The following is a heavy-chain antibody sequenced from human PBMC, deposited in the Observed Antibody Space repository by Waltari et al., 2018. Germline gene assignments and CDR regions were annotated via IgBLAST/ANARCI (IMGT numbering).Heavy chain of an antibody. CDR2: VYYGGGT. Sequence: QVQLQESGPGLVKPSETLSLTCGVSGYSISSGYYWGWIRQPPGRGLEWIASVYYGGGTYTNPALTRRVAIQVDTSKNQVSLKLTSVTAADTALYYCARGYCSSPSCYTPHYYNGMDVWSQGTTVTVSS. D-gene: IGHD2-2*02. V-gene: IGHV4-38-2*01. CDR1: GYSISSGYY. J-gene: IGHJ6*02. CDR3: ARGYCSSPSCYTPHYYNGMDV.